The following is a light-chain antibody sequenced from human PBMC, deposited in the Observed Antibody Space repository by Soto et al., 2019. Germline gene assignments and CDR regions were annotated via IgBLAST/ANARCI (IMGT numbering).Light chain of an antibody. CDR1: RGVSANY. J-gene: IGKJ1*01. CDR3: QQYGSSPRT. V-gene: IGKV3-20*01. CDR2: GAS. Sequence: ENLLTQSPGTLSLSPGEGAPLSCRASRGVSANYLAWYQQKPGQAPTLLIYGASIRAAGIPDRFSGSGSGTDFTLTIRRLEPDDFAVYYCQQYGSSPRTFGQGTKVDIK.